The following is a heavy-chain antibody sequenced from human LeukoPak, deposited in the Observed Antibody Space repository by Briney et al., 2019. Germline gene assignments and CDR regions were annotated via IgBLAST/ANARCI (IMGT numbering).Heavy chain of an antibody. Sequence: GASVKVSCKASGYTFTSYGISWVRQAPGQGLEWMGWISAYNGNTNYAQKLQGRVTMTTDTSTSTAYMELRSLRSDDTAVYYCARDSVSGSWYYYYYMDVWGKGTTVTVSS. J-gene: IGHJ6*03. V-gene: IGHV1-18*01. CDR1: GYTFTSYG. CDR3: ARDSVSGSWYYYYYMDV. CDR2: ISAYNGNT. D-gene: IGHD6-13*01.